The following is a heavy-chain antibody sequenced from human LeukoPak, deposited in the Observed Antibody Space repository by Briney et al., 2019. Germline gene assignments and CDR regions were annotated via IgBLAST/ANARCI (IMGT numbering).Heavy chain of an antibody. CDR1: GYTFTSYG. CDR2: ISAYNGNT. Sequence: EASVKVSCKASGYTFTSYGISWVRQAPGQGLEWMGWISAYNGNTNYAQKFQGRVTITADESTSTAYMELSSLRSEDTAVYYCARDEYYGSGSYLRNVDYWGQGTLVTVSS. CDR3: ARDEYYGSGSYLRNVDY. J-gene: IGHJ4*02. D-gene: IGHD3-10*01. V-gene: IGHV1-18*01.